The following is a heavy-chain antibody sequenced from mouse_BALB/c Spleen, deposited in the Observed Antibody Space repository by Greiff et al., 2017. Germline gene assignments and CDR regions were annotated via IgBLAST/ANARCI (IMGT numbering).Heavy chain of an antibody. Sequence: VNVVESGPGLVAPSQSLSITCTVSGFSLTSYGVHWVRQPPGKGLEWLGVIWAGGSTNYNSALMSRLSISKDNSKSQVFLKMNSLQTDDTAMYYCARDPYGNYFYYYAMDYWGQGTSVTVSS. CDR3: ARDPYGNYFYYYAMDY. J-gene: IGHJ4*01. CDR2: IWAGGST. V-gene: IGHV2-9*02. CDR1: GFSLTSYG. D-gene: IGHD2-1*01.